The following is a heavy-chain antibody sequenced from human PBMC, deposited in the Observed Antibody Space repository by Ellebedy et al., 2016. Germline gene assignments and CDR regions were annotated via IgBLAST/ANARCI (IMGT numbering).Heavy chain of an antibody. J-gene: IGHJ5*02. CDR1: GFTFSSYS. CDR3: ASLVVVPAAMGGWFDP. D-gene: IGHD2-2*01. V-gene: IGHV3-21*01. CDR2: ISSSSSYI. Sequence: GESLKISXAASGFTFSSYSMNWVRQAPGKGLEWVSSISSSSSYIYYADSVKGRFTISRDNAKNSLYLQMNSLRAEDTAVYYCASLVVVPAAMGGWFDPWGQGTLVTVSS.